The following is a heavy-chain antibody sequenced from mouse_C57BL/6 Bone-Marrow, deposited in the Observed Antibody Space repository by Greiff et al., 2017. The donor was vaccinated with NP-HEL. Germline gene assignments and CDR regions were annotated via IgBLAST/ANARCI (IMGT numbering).Heavy chain of an antibody. V-gene: IGHV10-1*01. CDR1: GFSFNTYA. CDR3: VRGPWLAY. J-gene: IGHJ3*01. Sequence: EVKLMESGGGLVQPKGSLKLSCAASGFSFNTYAMNWVRQAPGKGLEWVARIRSKSNNYATYYADSVKDRFTISRDDSESMLYLQMNNLKTEDTAMYYCVRGPWLAYWGQGTLVTVSA. CDR2: IRSKSNNYAT.